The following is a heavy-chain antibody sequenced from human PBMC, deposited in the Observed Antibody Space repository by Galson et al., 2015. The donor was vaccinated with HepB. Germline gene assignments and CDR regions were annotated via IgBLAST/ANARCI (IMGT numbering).Heavy chain of an antibody. CDR2: INPNSGVT. V-gene: IGHV1-2*02. D-gene: IGHD4-17*01. CDR3: ARVVGATVTTFGLYGMDV. CDR1: GYTFTGYY. J-gene: IGHJ6*02. Sequence: SVKVSCKASGYTFTGYYMHWVRQAPGQGLEWMGWINPNSGVTNYAQKFQGRVTMTRDTSISTAYMELSRLRSDDTAVYYCARVVGATVTTFGLYGMDVWGQGTTVTVSS.